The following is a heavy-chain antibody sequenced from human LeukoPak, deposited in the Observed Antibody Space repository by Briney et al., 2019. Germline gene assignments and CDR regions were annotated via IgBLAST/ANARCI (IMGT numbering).Heavy chain of an antibody. D-gene: IGHD6-13*01. V-gene: IGHV4-39*01. CDR3: ASNYSSSWYYFDY. J-gene: IGHJ4*02. Sequence: PSETLSLTCTVSGGSISSSSYYWGWIRQPPGKGLECIGSIYYSGSTYYNPSLKSRVTISVDTSKNQFSLKLSSVTAADTAVYYCASNYSSSWYYFDYWGQGTLVTVSS. CDR2: IYYSGST. CDR1: GGSISSSSYY.